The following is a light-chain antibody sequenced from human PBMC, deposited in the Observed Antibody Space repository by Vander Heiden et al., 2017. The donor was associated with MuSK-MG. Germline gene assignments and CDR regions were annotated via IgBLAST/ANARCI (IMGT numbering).Light chain of an antibody. CDR3: QQYHNDYS. V-gene: IGKV1-5*03. Sequence: DIQMTQSPSTLSASVGDRVSITCRASQTVSGCVAWYQQKPGKAPNLLTYRASNLQSGVPSRFSGTGYGTEFTLTISSLQPDDSGTYYCQQYHNDYSFGQGTKLEIK. J-gene: IGKJ2*03. CDR1: QTVSGC. CDR2: RAS.